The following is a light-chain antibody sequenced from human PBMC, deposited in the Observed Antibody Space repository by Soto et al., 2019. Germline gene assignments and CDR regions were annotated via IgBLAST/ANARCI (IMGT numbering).Light chain of an antibody. CDR1: QSVLYSSNNKNY. Sequence: DIVMTQSPDSLAVSLSERATINCKSSQSVLYSSNNKNYLGWYQQKPGQTPKLLIYWASTRDSGVPDRFSGSGSGTDFTLTTSSLQAEDVAVYYCQQYYSPPYTFGQGTRLEIK. V-gene: IGKV4-1*01. CDR2: WAS. CDR3: QQYYSPPYT. J-gene: IGKJ2*01.